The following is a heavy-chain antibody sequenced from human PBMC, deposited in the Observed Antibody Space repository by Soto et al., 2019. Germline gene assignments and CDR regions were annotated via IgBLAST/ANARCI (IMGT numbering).Heavy chain of an antibody. V-gene: IGHV3-23*01. CDR2: FRGDGTGA. CDR3: AKLPQYDILTGYLIYFDY. Sequence: EVQLSESAGGLVQPGWSLRLSCADSGFTISSYAMSWVHQAPGKGLEWVSAFRGDGTGAHYADSVKGRFTISRDNSKNSLYLHMTSLRAEDTAVYYCAKLPQYDILTGYLIYFDYWGQGTLVTVSS. J-gene: IGHJ4*02. CDR1: GFTISSYA. D-gene: IGHD3-9*01.